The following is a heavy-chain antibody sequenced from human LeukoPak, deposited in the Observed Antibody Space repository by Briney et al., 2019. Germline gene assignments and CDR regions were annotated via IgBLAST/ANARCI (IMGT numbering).Heavy chain of an antibody. D-gene: IGHD4-17*01. J-gene: IGHJ4*02. V-gene: IGHV1-8*01. Sequence: GASVKVSCKASGYSFTSYEINWVRQATGQGLEWMGWMNPNNGKTGYAQKFQGRVTMTRDTSISTAYMELSSLRSEDTAVYYCARRTWYGDHVGDFDYWGQGTLVTVSS. CDR1: GYSFTSYE. CDR2: MNPNNGKT. CDR3: ARRTWYGDHVGDFDY.